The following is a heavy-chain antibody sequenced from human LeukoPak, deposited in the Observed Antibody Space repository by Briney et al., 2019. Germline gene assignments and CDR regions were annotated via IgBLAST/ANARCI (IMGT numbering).Heavy chain of an antibody. J-gene: IGHJ3*02. CDR3: AKDRGSGSPPDAFDI. D-gene: IGHD3-10*01. CDR1: GFTFDDYA. V-gene: IGHV3-9*01. CDR2: ISWNSGSI. Sequence: PGGSLRLSCAASGFTFDDYAMHWVRQAPGKGLEWVSGISWNSGSIGYADSVKGRFTISRDNAKNSLYLQMNSLRAEDTALYYCAKDRGSGSPPDAFDIWGQGTMVTVSS.